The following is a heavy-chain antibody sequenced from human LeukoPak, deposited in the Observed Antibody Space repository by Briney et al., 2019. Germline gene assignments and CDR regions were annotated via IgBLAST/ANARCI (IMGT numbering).Heavy chain of an antibody. D-gene: IGHD4-17*01. CDR1: GGSISSGDYY. J-gene: IGHJ5*02. Sequence: NPSETLSLTCTVSGGSISSGDYYWSWIRQPPGKGLEWIGYIYYSGSTYYNPPLKSRVTISVDTSKNQFSLKLSSVTAADTAVYYCARDLGYGDPNLNWFDPWGQGTLVTVSS. CDR3: ARDLGYGDPNLNWFDP. V-gene: IGHV4-30-4*08. CDR2: IYYSGST.